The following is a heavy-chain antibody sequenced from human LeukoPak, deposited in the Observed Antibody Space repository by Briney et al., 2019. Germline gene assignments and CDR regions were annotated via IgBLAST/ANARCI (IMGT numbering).Heavy chain of an antibody. CDR3: ARSHTVTRWHLDY. D-gene: IGHD4-17*01. V-gene: IGHV4-31*03. CDR2: IYYSGST. Sequence: ASETLSLTCTVSGGSISSGGYYWSWIRQHPGKGLEWIGYIYYSGSTYYNPSLKSRVTISVDTSKNQFSLKLSSVTAADTAVYYCARSHTVTRWHLDYWGQGTLVTVSS. J-gene: IGHJ4*02. CDR1: GGSISSGGYY.